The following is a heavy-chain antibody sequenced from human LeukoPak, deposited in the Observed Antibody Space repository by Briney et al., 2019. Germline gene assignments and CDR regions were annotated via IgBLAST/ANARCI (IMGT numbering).Heavy chain of an antibody. CDR3: ARHRGAAAGTHWFDR. Sequence: GEAPKISRQTSGYIFPSYWIAWVRQVPRKGLEWMGIIYPGDSGTRYSPSFQGQVTISADKSINTAYLQWSSLKASDTAMYYCARHRGAAAGTHWFDRWGQGTLVTVAS. V-gene: IGHV5-51*01. D-gene: IGHD6-13*01. J-gene: IGHJ5*02. CDR1: GYIFPSYW. CDR2: IYPGDSGT.